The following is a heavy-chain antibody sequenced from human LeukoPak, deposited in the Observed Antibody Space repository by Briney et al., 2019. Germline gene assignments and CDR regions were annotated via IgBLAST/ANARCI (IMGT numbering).Heavy chain of an antibody. CDR2: IYYSGST. CDR3: ARGHDDHEDY. Sequence: SETLSLTCTVSGGSISSSSYHWGWIRQPPGKGLEWIGNIYYSGSTYYNPSLKSRVTISVDASKNQFSLKLTSVTAADTAVYYCARGHDDHEDYWGQGTLVTVSS. V-gene: IGHV4-39*07. J-gene: IGHJ4*02. D-gene: IGHD1-14*01. CDR1: GGSISSSSYH.